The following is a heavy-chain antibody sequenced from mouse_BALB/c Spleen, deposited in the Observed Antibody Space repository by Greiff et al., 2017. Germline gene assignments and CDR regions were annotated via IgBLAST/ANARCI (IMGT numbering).Heavy chain of an antibody. D-gene: IGHD2-2*01. J-gene: IGHJ4*01. CDR2: IRLKSNNYAT. CDR3: TRSGYYDAMDY. Sequence: EVQRVESGGGLVQPGGSMKLSCVASGFTFSNYWMNWVRQSPEKGLEWVAEIRLKSNNYATHYAESVKGRFTISRDDSKSSVYLQMNNLRAEDTGIYYCTRSGYYDAMDYWGQGTSVTVSS. V-gene: IGHV6-6*02. CDR1: GFTFSNYW.